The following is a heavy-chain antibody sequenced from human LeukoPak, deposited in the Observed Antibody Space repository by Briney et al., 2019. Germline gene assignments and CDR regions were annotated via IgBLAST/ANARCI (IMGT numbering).Heavy chain of an antibody. V-gene: IGHV1-8*03. CDR2: MNPNSGNT. J-gene: IGHJ4*02. CDR3: ARIGYSSGWYGVYYFDY. CDR1: GYTFTGYY. Sequence: ASVKVSCKASGYTFTGYYMHWVRQATGQGLEWMGWMNPNSGNTGYAQKFQGRVTITRNTSISTAYMELSSLRSEDTAVYYCARIGYSSGWYGVYYFDYWGQGTLVTVSS. D-gene: IGHD6-19*01.